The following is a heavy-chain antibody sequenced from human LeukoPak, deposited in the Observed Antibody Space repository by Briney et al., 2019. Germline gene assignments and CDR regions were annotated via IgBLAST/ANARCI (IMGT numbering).Heavy chain of an antibody. D-gene: IGHD3-22*01. V-gene: IGHV1-69*13. CDR2: IIPIFGTA. Sequence: SMKVSCKASGGTFSSYAISWVRQAPGQGLEWMGGIIPIFGTANYAQKFQGRVTITADESTSTAYMELSSLRSEDTAVYYCVRYYYDSSGYYSGFDYWGQGTLVTVSS. J-gene: IGHJ4*02. CDR3: VRYYYDSSGYYSGFDY. CDR1: GGTFSSYA.